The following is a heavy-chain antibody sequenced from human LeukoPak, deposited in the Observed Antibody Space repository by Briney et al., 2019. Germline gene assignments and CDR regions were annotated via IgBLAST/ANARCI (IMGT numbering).Heavy chain of an antibody. J-gene: IGHJ4*02. CDR3: ARAGYYGDIEY. Sequence: SETLSLTCTVSGYSISSGYYWGWIRQPPGKGLEWIGSIYHSGSTYYNPSLKSPVTISVDTSKNQFSLKLSSVTAADTAVYYCARAGYYGDIEYWGQGTLVTVSS. CDR1: GYSISSGYY. CDR2: IYHSGST. V-gene: IGHV4-38-2*02. D-gene: IGHD4-17*01.